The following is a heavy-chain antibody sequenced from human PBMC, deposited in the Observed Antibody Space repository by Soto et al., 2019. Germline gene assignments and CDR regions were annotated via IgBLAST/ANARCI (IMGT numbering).Heavy chain of an antibody. CDR3: ARHFDVDPSLDHYYFDL. V-gene: IGHV4-4*07. CDR2: IYASGRT. J-gene: IGHJ2*01. CDR1: GVSITPYF. D-gene: IGHD3-9*01. Sequence: QVQLQESGPGLVKPSETLSLTCTVSGVSITPYFWSWIRQPAGEAPEWLGHIYASGRTTYNPSLTSRVTMFVAQTQGSRRLTYVTAAETAVYYCARHFDVDPSLDHYYFDLWGRGALVTVSS.